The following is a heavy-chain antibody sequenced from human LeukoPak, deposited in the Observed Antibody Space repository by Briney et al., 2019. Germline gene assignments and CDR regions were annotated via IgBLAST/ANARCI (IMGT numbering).Heavy chain of an antibody. Sequence: SETLSLTCTVSGGSISSYYWSWIRQPPGKGLVWIGYIYSSGSANYNPSLKSRVTISVDTSKNQFSLKLSSVTATDTAVYYCARRRAYGPIDYWGQGTLVTVSS. D-gene: IGHD4-17*01. V-gene: IGHV4-59*08. CDR2: IYSSGSA. CDR1: GGSISSYY. CDR3: ARRRAYGPIDY. J-gene: IGHJ4*02.